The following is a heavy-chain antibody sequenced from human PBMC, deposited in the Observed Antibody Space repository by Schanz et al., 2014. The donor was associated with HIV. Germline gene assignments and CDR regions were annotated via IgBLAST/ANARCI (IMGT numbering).Heavy chain of an antibody. V-gene: IGHV3-23*01. CDR3: AIRTPMISFGAFDI. CDR2: ISAGVGTA. CDR1: GFTITSYG. J-gene: IGHJ3*02. D-gene: IGHD3-16*01. Sequence: EVHLLESGGGLAQPGGSLTLSCAVSGFTITSYGMSWVRQAPGKGLEWVSTISAGVGTASYADSVKGRFTISRDNSKKMLFLQMNRLRAEDTAVYYCAIRTPMISFGAFDIWGRGTMVTVSS.